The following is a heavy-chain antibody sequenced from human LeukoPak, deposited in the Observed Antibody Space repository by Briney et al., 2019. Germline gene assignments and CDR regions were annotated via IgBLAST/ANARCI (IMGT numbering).Heavy chain of an antibody. D-gene: IGHD3-16*01. CDR3: ARSLGPFDY. CDR1: GGSISSYY. V-gene: IGHV4-34*01. CDR2: INHSGST. Sequence: SETLSLTCTVSGGSISSYYWSWIRRPPGKGLEWIGEINHSGSTNYNPSLKSRVTISVDTSKNQFSLKLSSVTAADTAVYYCARSLGPFDYWGQGTLVTVSS. J-gene: IGHJ4*02.